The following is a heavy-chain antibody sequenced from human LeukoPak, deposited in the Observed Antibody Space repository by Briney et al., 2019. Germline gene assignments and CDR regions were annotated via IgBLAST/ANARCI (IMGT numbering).Heavy chain of an antibody. CDR1: GYTLTELS. V-gene: IGHV1-24*01. J-gene: IGHJ4*02. CDR2: FDPEDGET. Sequence: ASVKVSCKVSGYTLTELSMHWVRRAPGKGLEWMGGFDPEDGETIYAQKFQGRVTMTEDTSTDTAYMELSSLRSEDTAVYYCASGSYLGIILDFPFDYWGQGTLVTVSS. D-gene: IGHD1-26*01. CDR3: ASGSYLGIILDFPFDY.